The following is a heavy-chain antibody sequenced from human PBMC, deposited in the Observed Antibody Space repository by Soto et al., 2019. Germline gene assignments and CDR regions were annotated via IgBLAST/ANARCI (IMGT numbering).Heavy chain of an antibody. CDR3: ATPQDYDGCLDS. V-gene: IGHV1-3*01. D-gene: IGHD3-22*01. CDR2: INVGNGNT. CDR1: GYPSTRYN. Sequence: QVQFVQSGAEVKKPGAPVKVSGRTLGYPSTRYNIHWVGQAPGKGLEWMGWINVGNGNTRYSQKFQGRLTLRRDTPGNTAYLELNSLISEDTAVYYCATPQDYDGCLDSWGQGTLVTVSS. J-gene: IGHJ4*02.